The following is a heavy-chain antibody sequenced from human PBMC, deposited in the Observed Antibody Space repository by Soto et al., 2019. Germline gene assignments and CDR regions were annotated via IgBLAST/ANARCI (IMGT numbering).Heavy chain of an antibody. V-gene: IGHV3-23*01. J-gene: IGHJ6*02. Sequence: PGGSLRLSCAASGFTFYSYAMSWVRQAPGKGLEWVSAISGSGGSTYYADSVKGRFTISRDNSKNTLYLHMNSLRAEDTAVYYCAKDLWVVPYYDFWSGYYGPENYYGMDVWGQGTTVTVSS. CDR2: ISGSGGST. D-gene: IGHD3-3*01. CDR1: GFTFYSYA. CDR3: AKDLWVVPYYDFWSGYYGPENYYGMDV.